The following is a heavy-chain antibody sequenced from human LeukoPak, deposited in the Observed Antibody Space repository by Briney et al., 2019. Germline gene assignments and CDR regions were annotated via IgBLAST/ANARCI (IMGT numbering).Heavy chain of an antibody. CDR3: ARAGYSSSWTTQYYFDY. D-gene: IGHD6-13*01. V-gene: IGHV1-18*01. J-gene: IGHJ4*02. CDR1: GYTFTSYG. Sequence: ASVKVSCKASGYTFTSYGISWVRQAPGQGLEWMGWISAYNGNTNYAQKLQGRVTMTTDTSTSTAYMELRSLRSDDTAVYYCARAGYSSSWTTQYYFDYWGQGTLVTVSS. CDR2: ISAYNGNT.